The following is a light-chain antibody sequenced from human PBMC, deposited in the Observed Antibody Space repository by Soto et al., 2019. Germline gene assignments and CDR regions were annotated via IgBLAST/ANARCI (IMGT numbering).Light chain of an antibody. V-gene: IGKV3-20*01. CDR1: QSVSSTY. Sequence: EIVLTQSPGTLSLSPGERATLSCRASQSVSSTYLAWYQQKPGQAPRLLIYGASTRATGLPDRFSGSGSGTDFTLTISRMEPEDFAVYYCQHYGSSRWTFGQGTKVEIK. CDR2: GAS. CDR3: QHYGSSRWT. J-gene: IGKJ1*01.